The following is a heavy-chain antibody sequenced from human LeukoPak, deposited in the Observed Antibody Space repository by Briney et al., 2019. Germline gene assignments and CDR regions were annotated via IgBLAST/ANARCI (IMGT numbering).Heavy chain of an antibody. V-gene: IGHV3-23*01. CDR2: ISCSGGST. CDR3: ATTYSSGYKNGNFDY. Sequence: GGSLGLSCAASGFTFSSYAMSWVRQAPGKGLEWVSAISCSGGSTYYADSVKGRFTISRDNSKNTLYLQMNSLRAEDTAVYYCATTYSSGYKNGNFDYWGQGTLVTVSS. D-gene: IGHD3-22*01. J-gene: IGHJ4*02. CDR1: GFTFSSYA.